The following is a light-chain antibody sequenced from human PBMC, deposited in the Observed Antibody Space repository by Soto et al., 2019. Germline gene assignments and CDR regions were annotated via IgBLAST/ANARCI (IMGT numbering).Light chain of an antibody. V-gene: IGKV1-39*01. CDR3: QKSHCSPYT. J-gene: IGKJ2*01. CDR1: QSISTF. Sequence: DIQITQSPSSLSASIGDRVTITCRAGQSISTFLNWYLQKPGKAPKLLIYAASSLQSGVPSRFRGSGSGTDFTLTISSLQPDYFATYYCQKSHCSPYTFGHGTKLEIK. CDR2: AAS.